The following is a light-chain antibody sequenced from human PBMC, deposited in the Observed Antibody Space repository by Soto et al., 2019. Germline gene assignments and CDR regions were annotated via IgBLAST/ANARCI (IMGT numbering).Light chain of an antibody. V-gene: IGKV1-39*01. CDR1: QSISTY. J-gene: IGKJ1*01. CDR3: QQSYTSPRT. CDR2: SVS. Sequence: DIQMTQSPSSLSASVGDRITITCRASQSISTYLNWYQQKPGKAPKVLIYSVSSLQSGVPPRFSGSGSGTDFTITISSLQPEDFATYYCQQSYTSPRTFGQGTRMEIK.